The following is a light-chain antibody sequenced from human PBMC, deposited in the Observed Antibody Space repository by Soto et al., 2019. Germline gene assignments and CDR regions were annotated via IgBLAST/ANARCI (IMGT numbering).Light chain of an antibody. Sequence: EIVLTQSPATLSLAPEAAATLSCRARQSVGRFVAWYQQKPGQAPRLLIYSASERATGIPGRFTGGGYGTVFTLTISSLEPEDFAIYFCQQRTDMNPLTFGGGTRVEI. CDR3: QQRTDMNPLT. V-gene: IGKV3-11*01. CDR2: SAS. CDR1: QSVGRF. J-gene: IGKJ4*01.